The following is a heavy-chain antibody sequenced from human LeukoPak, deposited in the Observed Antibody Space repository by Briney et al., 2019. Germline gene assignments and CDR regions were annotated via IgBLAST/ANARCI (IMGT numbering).Heavy chain of an antibody. CDR3: ARGGIAAGGGSPFDW. CDR1: GGSFSGFY. D-gene: IGHD6-13*01. J-gene: IGHJ4*02. Sequence: SETLSLTCTVYGGSFSGFYWTWIRQSPGKGLEWIGEIYRSGDTVYNPSLKSRVAISMDMSKNQFSLRLNSVTAADTAAYYCARGGIAAGGGSPFDWWGQGTLVTVSS. CDR2: IYRSGDT. V-gene: IGHV4-34*01.